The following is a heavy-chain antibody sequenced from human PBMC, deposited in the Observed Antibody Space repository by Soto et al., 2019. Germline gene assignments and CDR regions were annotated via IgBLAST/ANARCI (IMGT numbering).Heavy chain of an antibody. J-gene: IGHJ6*03. V-gene: IGHV3-21*01. Sequence: EVQLVESGGGLVKPGGSLRLSCAASGFTFSSYSMNWVRQAPGKGLEWVSSISSSSSYIYYADSVKGRFTISRDNAKNSLYLQMNSLRAEETAVYYCARDQYSSSSEYYYYYYMDVWGKGTTVTVSS. D-gene: IGHD6-6*01. CDR3: ARDQYSSSSEYYYYYYMDV. CDR2: ISSSSSYI. CDR1: GFTFSSYS.